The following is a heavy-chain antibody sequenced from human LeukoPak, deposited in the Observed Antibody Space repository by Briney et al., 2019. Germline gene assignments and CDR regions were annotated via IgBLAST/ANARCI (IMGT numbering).Heavy chain of an antibody. Sequence: SETLSLTCTVSGGSISSSSYYWVWIRQPPGKGLEWIGSIYYSGSTYYNPSLKSRVTISVDTSKNQFSLKLSSVTAADTAVYYCARLANTAYYDFWSGYFPNWFDPWGQGTLVTVSS. J-gene: IGHJ5*02. CDR2: IYYSGST. CDR1: GGSISSSSYY. CDR3: ARLANTAYYDFWSGYFPNWFDP. V-gene: IGHV4-39*01. D-gene: IGHD3-3*01.